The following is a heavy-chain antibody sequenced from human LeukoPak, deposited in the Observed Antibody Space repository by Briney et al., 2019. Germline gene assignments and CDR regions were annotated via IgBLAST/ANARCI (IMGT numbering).Heavy chain of an antibody. J-gene: IGHJ6*04. V-gene: IGHV3-23*01. CDR3: AELGITMIGGV. CDR2: ISGSGGST. Sequence: PGGSLRLSCAASGFTFDDYGVSWVRQAPGKGLEWVSAISGSGGSTYYADSVKGRFTISRDNAKNSLYLQMNSLRAEDTAVYYCAELGITMIGGVWGKGTTVTISS. CDR1: GFTFDDYG. D-gene: IGHD3-10*02.